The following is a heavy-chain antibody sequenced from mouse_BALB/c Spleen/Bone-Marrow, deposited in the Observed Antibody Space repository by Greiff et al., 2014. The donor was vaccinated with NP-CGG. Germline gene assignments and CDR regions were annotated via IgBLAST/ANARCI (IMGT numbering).Heavy chain of an antibody. V-gene: IGHV5-17*02. CDR1: GFTFSSFG. CDR2: ISSGGSSI. D-gene: IGHD2-2*01. Sequence: DVKLQESGGGLVQSGGSRKLSCAASGFTFSSFGMHWVRQAPEKGLEWVAYISSGGSSIYFSDTMRGRLTISRDNPKNTLFLQLTSLRSEDTAIYYCARGGLRDYFAYWGQGTTLTVSS. J-gene: IGHJ2*01. CDR3: ARGGLRDYFAY.